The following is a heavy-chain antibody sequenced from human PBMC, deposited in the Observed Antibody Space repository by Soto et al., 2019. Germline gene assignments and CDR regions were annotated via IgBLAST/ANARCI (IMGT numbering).Heavy chain of an antibody. CDR2: IYYSGST. J-gene: IGHJ4*02. CDR1: GASISSGGYY. CDR3: ASQTANYYGSGSYYLPFDY. D-gene: IGHD3-10*01. V-gene: IGHV4-61*08. Sequence: ADTLSLTCTVSGASISSGGYYWSWIRQHPGPGLEWIGHIYYSGSTNYNPSLKSRVTISVDTSKNQFSLKLSSVTAADTAVYYCASQTANYYGSGSYYLPFDYWGQGTLVTVSS.